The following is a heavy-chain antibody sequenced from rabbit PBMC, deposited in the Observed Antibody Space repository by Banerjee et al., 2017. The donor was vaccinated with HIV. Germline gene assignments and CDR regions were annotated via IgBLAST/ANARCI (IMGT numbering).Heavy chain of an antibody. CDR3: ARSYTYGYSVYADGLNL. D-gene: IGHD6-1*01. J-gene: IGHJ4*01. V-gene: IGHV1S45*01. CDR2: INGDGST. Sequence: QEQLEESGGDLVKPEGSLTLTCTASGFSFSSSYWICWVRQAPGKGLEWIARINGDGSTYYASWVNGRFSISKASSTTLTLQMTSLTAADTATYFCARSYTYGYSVYADGLNLWGQGTLVTVS. CDR1: GFSFSSSYW.